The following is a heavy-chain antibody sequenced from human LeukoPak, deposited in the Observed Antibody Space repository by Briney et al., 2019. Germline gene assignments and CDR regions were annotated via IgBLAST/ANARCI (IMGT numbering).Heavy chain of an antibody. V-gene: IGHV3-48*02. Sequence: PGGSLRLSCAASGFTFSTYSMNWVRQAPGKGLEWVSYISTSSSTIYYADSVKGRFTISRDNAKKSLYLQMSSLRDEDTAVYYCARTHDYGDYPDYWGQGTLVTVPS. J-gene: IGHJ4*02. CDR2: ISTSSSTI. D-gene: IGHD4-17*01. CDR3: ARTHDYGDYPDY. CDR1: GFTFSTYS.